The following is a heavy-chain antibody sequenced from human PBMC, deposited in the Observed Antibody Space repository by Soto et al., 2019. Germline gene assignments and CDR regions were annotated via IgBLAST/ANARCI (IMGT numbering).Heavy chain of an antibody. CDR3: ARESEDLTSNFDY. CDR2: ISSTTNYI. J-gene: IGHJ4*02. Sequence: GGSLRLSCAASGFTFTRYSMNWVRQAPGKGLEWVSSISSTTNYIYYADSMKGRFTVPRDNAKNSVYLEMNSLSAEDTAVYYCARESEDLTSNFDYWGQGTLVTVSS. V-gene: IGHV3-21*01. CDR1: GFTFTRYS.